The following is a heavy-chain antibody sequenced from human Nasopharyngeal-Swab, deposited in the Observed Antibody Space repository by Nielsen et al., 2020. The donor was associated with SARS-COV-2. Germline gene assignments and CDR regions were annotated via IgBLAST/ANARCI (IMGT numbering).Heavy chain of an antibody. D-gene: IGHD3-16*01. CDR3: ARGGGSHFDY. Sequence: ASVKVSCKASGYTFTMFTVSWVRQALGQGLEWMGWITGHNGDTTYAQNLQGRVTLTTDTSTTTTYMELRTLRSDDTAVYYCARGGGSHFDYWGQGSLVTVSS. CDR1: GYTFTMFT. V-gene: IGHV1-18*01. CDR2: ITGHNGDT. J-gene: IGHJ4*02.